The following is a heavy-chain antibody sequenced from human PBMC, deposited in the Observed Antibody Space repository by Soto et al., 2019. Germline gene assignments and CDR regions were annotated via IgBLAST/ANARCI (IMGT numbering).Heavy chain of an antibody. CDR1: GFTVSNTY. V-gene: IGHV3-53*01. D-gene: IGHD2-21*02. J-gene: IGHJ3*02. Sequence: EVQLVESGGGLIQPGGSLRLSCEASGFTVSNTYMSWIRQAPGKGLEWVSIIYGGGSTYYTDSVKGRFTISKDNSKNTLFLQMNYLRADDTAMYYCVRDRRLRGHPFDIWGQGTFVTVSS. CDR3: VRDRRLRGHPFDI. CDR2: IYGGGST.